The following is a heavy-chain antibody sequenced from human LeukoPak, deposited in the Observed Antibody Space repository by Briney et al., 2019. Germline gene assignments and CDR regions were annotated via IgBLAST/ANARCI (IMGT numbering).Heavy chain of an antibody. CDR3: ARVSGYSYGYFDY. J-gene: IGHJ4*02. V-gene: IGHV3-48*01. CDR2: ITNSGNSK. CDR1: EFTFSSYS. D-gene: IGHD5-18*01. Sequence: GGSLRLSCAASEFTFSSYSMNWVRQAPGKGLEWVSYITNSGNSKSYADSVKGRFTISGDNTKNSLYLQMNGLRAEDTAVYYCARVSGYSYGYFDYWGQGTLVTVSS.